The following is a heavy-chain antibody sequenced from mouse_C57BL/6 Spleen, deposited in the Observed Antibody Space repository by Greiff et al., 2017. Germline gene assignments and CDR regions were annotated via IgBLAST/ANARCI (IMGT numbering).Heavy chain of an antibody. V-gene: IGHV5-17*01. D-gene: IGHD4-1*01. CDR2: ISSGSSTI. CDR1: GFTFSDYG. J-gene: IGHJ2*01. CDR3: ARRLGKGYFDY. Sequence: EVKLVESGRGLVKPGGSLKLSCAASGFTFSDYGMHWVRQAPEKGLEWVAYISSGSSTIYYADTVKGRFTISRDNAKNTLFLQMTSLRYEDTAMYYCARRLGKGYFDYWGQGTTLTVSS.